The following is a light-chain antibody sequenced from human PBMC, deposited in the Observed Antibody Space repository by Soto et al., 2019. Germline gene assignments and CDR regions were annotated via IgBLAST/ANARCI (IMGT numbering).Light chain of an antibody. Sequence: DIQMTQSPSTLSASVGDRVTITWRASQSISSWLAWYQQKPGKAPKLLIYDASSLESGVPSRFSGSGSGTEFTLTISSLQPNDFATYYCQQYNSYSKTFGQGTKVEIK. CDR2: DAS. J-gene: IGKJ1*01. CDR1: QSISSW. CDR3: QQYNSYSKT. V-gene: IGKV1-5*01.